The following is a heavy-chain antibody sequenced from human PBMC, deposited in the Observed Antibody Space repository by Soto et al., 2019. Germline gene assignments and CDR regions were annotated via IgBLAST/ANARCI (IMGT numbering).Heavy chain of an antibody. CDR2: IIPIFGTA. Sequence: ASVKVSFKASGGTFSSYAISWVRQAPGQGLEWMGGIIPIFGTANYAQKFQGRVTITADESTSTAYMELSSLRSEDTAVYYCARGSDYGDPNFDYWGQGTLVTVSS. V-gene: IGHV1-69*13. J-gene: IGHJ4*02. CDR3: ARGSDYGDPNFDY. CDR1: GGTFSSYA. D-gene: IGHD4-17*01.